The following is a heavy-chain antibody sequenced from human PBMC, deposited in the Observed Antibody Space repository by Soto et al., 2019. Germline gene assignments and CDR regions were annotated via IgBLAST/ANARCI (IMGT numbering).Heavy chain of an antibody. CDR2: IYYSGST. V-gene: IGHV4-59*01. J-gene: IGHJ6*03. Sequence: PSETLSLTCTVSGGSISSYYWSWIRQPPGKGLEWIGYIYYSGSTNYNPSLKSRVTISVDTSKNQFSLKLSSVTAADTAVYYCARVRRVSYYYYYMDVWGKGTTVTVSS. CDR1: GGSISSYY. CDR3: ARVRRVSYYYYYMDV. D-gene: IGHD4-17*01.